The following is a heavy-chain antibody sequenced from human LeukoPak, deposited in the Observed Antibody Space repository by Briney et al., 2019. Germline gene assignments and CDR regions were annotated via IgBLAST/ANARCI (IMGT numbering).Heavy chain of an antibody. CDR1: GGSISSSIHY. CDR2: IYTSGTT. CDR3: ARDAAYYYGSGSYRNGRDY. D-gene: IGHD3-10*01. Sequence: SETLSLTCTVSGGSISSSIHYWGWIRQPPGKGLEWIGRIYTSGTTNYNPSLKSRLTMSVDTSKNQFSLKLSSVTAADTAVYYCARDAAYYYGSGSYRNGRDYWGQGSLVTVSS. V-gene: IGHV4-39*07. J-gene: IGHJ4*02.